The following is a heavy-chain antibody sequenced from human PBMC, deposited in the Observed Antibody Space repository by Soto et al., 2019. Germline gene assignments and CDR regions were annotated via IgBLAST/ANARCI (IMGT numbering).Heavy chain of an antibody. D-gene: IGHD3-3*01. CDR1: GHSFTGHY. CDR3: ARAQMGFLDWFPNNYYSGMEV. CDR2: INPNSGDT. Sequence: QVQLVQSGAEVKKPGASVKVSCKVSGHSFTGHYMHWVRQAPGQGLEWMGWINPNSGDTNYARKFRGRDHMTRDTAIKTVYMGRSSWSSADTAVYYWARAQMGFLDWFPNNYYSGMEVGGQGPTVTVSS. V-gene: IGHV1-2*02. J-gene: IGHJ6*02.